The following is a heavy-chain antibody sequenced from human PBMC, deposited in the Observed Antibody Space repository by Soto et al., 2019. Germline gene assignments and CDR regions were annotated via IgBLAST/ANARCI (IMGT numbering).Heavy chain of an antibody. CDR3: ARGQRGYSYGYGDEAIDY. CDR1: GGTFSSYT. Sequence: QVQLVQSGAEVKKPGSSVKVSCKASGGTFSSYTISWVRQAPGQGLEWMGRIIPILGIANYAQKFQGRVTITADKATSTAYMELSSLRSEDTAVYYCARGQRGYSYGYGDEAIDYWGQGTPVTVSS. D-gene: IGHD5-18*01. CDR2: IIPILGIA. J-gene: IGHJ4*02. V-gene: IGHV1-69*02.